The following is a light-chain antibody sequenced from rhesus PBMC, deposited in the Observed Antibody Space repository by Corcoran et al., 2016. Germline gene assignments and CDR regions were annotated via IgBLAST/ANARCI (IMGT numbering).Light chain of an antibody. Sequence: QVILTQSPTTLSLSPGERATLSCRASQRVSSYLAWYQQKPGQAPRLLIYGATSGATGIPNRFIGSGSGPDVTLTVSRLGPEDVGVYHCYQHSSGYSFGQATKVEIK. CDR3: YQHSSGYS. CDR2: GAT. J-gene: IGKJ2*01. V-gene: IGKV3-10*01. CDR1: QRVSSY.